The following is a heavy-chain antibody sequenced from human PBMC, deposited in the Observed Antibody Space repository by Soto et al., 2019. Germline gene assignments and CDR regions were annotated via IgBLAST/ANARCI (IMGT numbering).Heavy chain of an antibody. CDR3: ARSAGELLKFYYGMDV. D-gene: IGHD1-26*01. CDR2: ISGSGDST. Sequence: GSLRLSCAASGFTFSSYAMSWVRQAPGKGLEWVSAISGSGDSTYYADSVKGRFTISRDNAKNTLYLQMNSLRAEDTAVYYCARSAGELLKFYYGMDVWGQGTTVTVSS. CDR1: GFTFSSYA. V-gene: IGHV3-23*01. J-gene: IGHJ6*02.